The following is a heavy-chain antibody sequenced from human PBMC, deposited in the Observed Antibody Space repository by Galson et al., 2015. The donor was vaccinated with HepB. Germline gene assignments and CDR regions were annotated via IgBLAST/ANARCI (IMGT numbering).Heavy chain of an antibody. V-gene: IGHV3-11*05. D-gene: IGHD3-16*01. Sequence: SLRLSCAASGSTFSEYYMSWIRQAPGKGLEWVSYISSTSAYTDYADSVKGRFTIARDNAKKSLYLQMNSLRAEDTAVYYCVRVRGGIPYYFDFWGQGTLVTVSS. CDR3: VRVRGGIPYYFDF. CDR1: GSTFSEYY. J-gene: IGHJ4*02. CDR2: ISSTSAYT.